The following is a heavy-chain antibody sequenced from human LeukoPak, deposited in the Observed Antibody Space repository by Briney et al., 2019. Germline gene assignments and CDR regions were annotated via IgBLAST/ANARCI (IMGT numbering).Heavy chain of an antibody. CDR1: GGSISSSSYY. CDR3: ARDAGYSYGPRYYFDY. CDR2: IYYSGST. Sequence: TSETLSLTCTVSGGSISSSSYYWGWIRQPPGKGLEWIGSIYYSGSTYYNPSLKSRVTISVDTSKNQFSLKLSSVTAADTAVYYCARDAGYSYGPRYYFDYWGQGTLVTVSS. V-gene: IGHV4-39*07. J-gene: IGHJ4*02. D-gene: IGHD5-18*01.